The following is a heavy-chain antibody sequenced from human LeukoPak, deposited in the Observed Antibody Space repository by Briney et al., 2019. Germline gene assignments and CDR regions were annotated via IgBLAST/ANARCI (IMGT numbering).Heavy chain of an antibody. D-gene: IGHD4/OR15-4a*01. CDR2: VSASGNII. Sequence: GWSLRLSCVASGFPFRDYYFSWVRQAPGPGREGLSFVSASGNIIHYEDSVKGRFTISRDDAKNSVFLQMDSLRTEDTALYYCARHMVITPFDSWGQGTLVTVSS. CDR1: GFPFRDYY. V-gene: IGHV3-11*01. CDR3: ARHMVITPFDS. J-gene: IGHJ4*02.